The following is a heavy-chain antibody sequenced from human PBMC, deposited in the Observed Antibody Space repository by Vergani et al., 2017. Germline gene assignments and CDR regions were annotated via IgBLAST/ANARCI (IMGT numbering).Heavy chain of an antibody. CDR2: IYHSGGT. D-gene: IGHD2-21*01. J-gene: IGHJ3*01. CDR3: ARDGGEYDKDALDV. Sequence: QVQLQESGPGLVKPSETLSLTCTVSGASVNRANYYWSWIRQTPGTGLEWIGFIYHSGGTSYSPSLKSRVTISLDTSKNQFSLEVTSVTAADTAVYYCARDGGEYDKDALDVWGQGTKVTVTS. V-gene: IGHV4-61*01. CDR1: GASVNRANYY.